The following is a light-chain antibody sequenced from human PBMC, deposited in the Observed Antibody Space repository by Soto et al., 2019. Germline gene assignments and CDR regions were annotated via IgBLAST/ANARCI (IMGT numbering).Light chain of an antibody. CDR1: QGISNY. V-gene: IGKV1-27*01. Sequence: DIQMTQSPSSLSASVGDRVTITCRASQGISNYLAWYQQKPGKVPKVLIYGASTLQSGVPSRFSGSGSGTDFTLTISSLQPEDVATYYCQDYNRAPLWTFGQGTKVEIK. CDR3: QDYNRAPLWT. J-gene: IGKJ1*01. CDR2: GAS.